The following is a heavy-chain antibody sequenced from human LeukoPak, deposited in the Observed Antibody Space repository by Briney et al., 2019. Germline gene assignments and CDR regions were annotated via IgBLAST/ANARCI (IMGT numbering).Heavy chain of an antibody. CDR1: GFTFSNAW. V-gene: IGHV3-15*01. Sequence: GGSLRLSCAASGFTFSNAWMSWVRQPPGKGLEWVGRIKSRSDGGTTDYAAPEKGTFTSSRDNSKNTLYLQMNSLETEDTAVYYCTTGYPLIVGATSGVYWGQGTLVTVSS. J-gene: IGHJ4*02. D-gene: IGHD1-26*01. CDR2: IKSRSDGGTT. CDR3: TTGYPLIVGATSGVY.